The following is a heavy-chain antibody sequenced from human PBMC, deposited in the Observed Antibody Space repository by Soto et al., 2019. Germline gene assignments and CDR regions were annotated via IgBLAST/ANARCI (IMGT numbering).Heavy chain of an antibody. J-gene: IGHJ4*02. CDR2: INHSGST. CDR1: GGSFSGYY. V-gene: IGHV4-34*01. Sequence: SETLSLTCAVYGGSFSGYYWSWIRQPPGKGLEWIGEINHSGSTNYNPSLKSRVTISVDTSKNQFSLKLSYVTSADTAAYYCARGQYGDYVGFDYWGQGTRVTVSS. D-gene: IGHD4-17*01. CDR3: ARGQYGDYVGFDY.